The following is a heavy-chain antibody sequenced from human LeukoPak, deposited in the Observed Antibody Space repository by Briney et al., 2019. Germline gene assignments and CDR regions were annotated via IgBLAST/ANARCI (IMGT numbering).Heavy chain of an antibody. V-gene: IGHV3-21*01. D-gene: IGHD6-6*01. J-gene: IGHJ6*02. CDR1: GFTFSSYS. CDR3: ARHGVLQATDPNYYYYGMDV. Sequence: GGSLRLSCAASGFTFSSYSMNWVRQAPGKGLEWVSSISSSSSYIYYADSVKGRFTISRDNAKNSLYLQMNSLRAEDTAVYYCARHGVLQATDPNYYYYGMDVWGQGTTVTVSS. CDR2: ISSSSSYI.